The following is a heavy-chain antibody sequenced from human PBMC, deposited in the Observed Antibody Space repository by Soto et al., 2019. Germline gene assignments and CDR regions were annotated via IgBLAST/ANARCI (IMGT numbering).Heavy chain of an antibody. CDR1: GDSVSRDTTA. J-gene: IGHJ4*02. Sequence: VQLQQSGPRLVKPSQTLSLTCAISGDSVSRDTTAWNWIRQSASGGLEWLGRTYYRAKWFYESPSLLTSRITDTPDTSKNQFVLQMNSVTPEDTAVYHRAREEIETRFDRWGQGTLVTVSS. CDR2: TYYRAKWFY. V-gene: IGHV6-1*01. CDR3: AREEIETRFDR. D-gene: IGHD3-3*01.